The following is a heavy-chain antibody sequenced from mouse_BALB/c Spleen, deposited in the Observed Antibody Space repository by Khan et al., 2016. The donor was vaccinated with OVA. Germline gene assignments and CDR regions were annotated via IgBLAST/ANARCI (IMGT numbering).Heavy chain of an antibody. Sequence: QIRLVQSGPELAKPGETVKMSCKASGYTFTNYGMHWMKQAPGKGLEWMGWINPDTRDPRYDENFKGRVTFSLVTSTSTAYLQINTLKNEDSATYFCASSNGNYWFGYWGQGTLVTVSA. CDR1: GYTFTNYG. J-gene: IGHJ3*01. CDR3: ASSNGNYWFGY. V-gene: IGHV9-3-1*01. CDR2: INPDTRDP. D-gene: IGHD2-1*01.